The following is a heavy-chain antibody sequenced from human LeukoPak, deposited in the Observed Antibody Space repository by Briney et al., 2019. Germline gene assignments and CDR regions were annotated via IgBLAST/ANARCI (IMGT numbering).Heavy chain of an antibody. CDR1: GFTFSTYA. J-gene: IGHJ4*02. V-gene: IGHV3-30*04. CDR3: ARYYDSSGYYYPIDY. D-gene: IGHD3-22*01. CDR2: ISYDGSNK. Sequence: PGGSLRLSCAASGFTFSTYAMHWVRQAPAKGLEWVAVISYDGSNKYYADSVKGRFTISRDNAKNSLYLQMNSLRAEDTAVYYCARYYDSSGYYYPIDYWGQGTLVTVSS.